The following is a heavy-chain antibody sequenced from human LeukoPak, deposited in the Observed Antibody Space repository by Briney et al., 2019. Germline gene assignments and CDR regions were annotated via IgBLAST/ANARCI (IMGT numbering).Heavy chain of an antibody. J-gene: IGHJ3*01. CDR3: RTACSGGNHGLDL. V-gene: IGHV4-39*01. CDR2: IYYSGSI. CDR1: GGSISSSRYY. Sequence: SETLSLTCTVSGGSISSSRYYWGWMRQRPGKGLEWIRNIYYSGSIYYNPSLRSRVTISVATSRIQFSLKFSSVPAADWSVYYYRTACSGGNHGLDLWGQGTMITVSS. D-gene: IGHD1-14*01.